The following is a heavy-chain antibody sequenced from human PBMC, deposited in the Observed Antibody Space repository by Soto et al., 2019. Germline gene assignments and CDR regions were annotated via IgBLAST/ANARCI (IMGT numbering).Heavy chain of an antibody. CDR2: IYHSGST. CDR1: GGSIKSSNW. D-gene: IGHD2-8*01. V-gene: IGHV4-4*02. Sequence: SETLSLTCTVSGGSIKSSNWWSWVRQPPGEGLEWIGEIYHSGSTNYNPSLKSRVTISVDKSKNQFSLKLSSVTAADTAVYYCASSSGDRYAYYFDYWGQGTLVTVSS. J-gene: IGHJ4*02. CDR3: ASSSGDRYAYYFDY.